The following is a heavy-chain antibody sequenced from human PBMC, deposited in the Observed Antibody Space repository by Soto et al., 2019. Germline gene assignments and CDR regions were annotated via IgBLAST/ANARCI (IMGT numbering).Heavy chain of an antibody. J-gene: IGHJ6*02. CDR3: ARYHGDYYYYYGMDV. Sequence: QVQLVQSGAEVKKPGASVKVSCKASGYTFTSYGISWVRQAPGQGLEWMGWISAYNGNTNYAQKLQGRVTMTTDTSTSTAYTELRSLRSDDTAVYYCARYHGDYYYYYGMDVWGQGTTVTVSS. D-gene: IGHD4-17*01. CDR1: GYTFTSYG. V-gene: IGHV1-18*01. CDR2: ISAYNGNT.